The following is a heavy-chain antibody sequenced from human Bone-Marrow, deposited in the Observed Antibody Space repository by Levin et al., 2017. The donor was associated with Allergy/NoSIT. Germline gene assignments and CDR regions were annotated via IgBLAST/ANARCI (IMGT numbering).Heavy chain of an antibody. CDR3: ARYKWWGCGGVCYDPYYSDGLDF. CDR2: FDPEDDKI. V-gene: IGHV1-24*01. J-gene: IGHJ6*02. Sequence: ASVKVSCKVSGYTLTELSIHWVRQVHGKGLEWMGGFDPEDDKIVYAQKFQGRVTMIEDTSTDTAYMELSSLRSEDTAVYYCARYKWWGCGGVCYDPYYSDGLDFWGQGTAVTVSS. CDR1: GYTLTELS. D-gene: IGHD2-21*02.